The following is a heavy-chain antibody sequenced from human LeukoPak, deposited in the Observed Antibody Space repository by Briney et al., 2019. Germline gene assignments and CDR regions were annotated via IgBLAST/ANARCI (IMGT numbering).Heavy chain of an antibody. Sequence: GGSLRLSCAASGFTFNSYSMNWVRQAPGKGLEWVSYISSSGSTIYYADSVKGRFTISRYNAKKSLYLQMNSLRAEDSAVYYCAELGITRVGGVWGKGTTVTISS. CDR2: ISSSGSTI. CDR1: GFTFNSYS. D-gene: IGHD3-10*01. J-gene: IGHJ6*04. V-gene: IGHV3-48*04. CDR3: AELGITRVGGV.